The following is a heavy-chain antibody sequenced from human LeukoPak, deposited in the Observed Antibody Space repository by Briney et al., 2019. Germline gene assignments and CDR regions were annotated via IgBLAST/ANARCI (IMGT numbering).Heavy chain of an antibody. V-gene: IGHV3-53*01. CDR1: GFTVSNNY. D-gene: IGHD2-2*01. CDR3: AREYQGMDV. J-gene: IGHJ6*02. Sequence: GGSLRLSCAASGFTVSNNYMNWVRQAPGKGLEWVSVIYSGGSTHYPDSVKGRFAISRDNSKNTLYLQMNSLRAEDTAVYYCAREYQGMDVWGQGTTVTVSS. CDR2: IYSGGST.